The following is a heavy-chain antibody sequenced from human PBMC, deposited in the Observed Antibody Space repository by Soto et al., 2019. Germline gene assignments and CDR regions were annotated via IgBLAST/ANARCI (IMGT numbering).Heavy chain of an antibody. CDR2: INAGNGNT. CDR1: GYPFPSYA. J-gene: IGHJ4*02. D-gene: IGHD6-19*01. Sequence: QVQLVQSGAEVKKPGGSVKVSCKASGYPFPSYAMQWVRQAPGQRLEWMGWINAGNGNTKYSQKFQGRVTITTDTTASTDYMELSSLRSEDTAVYYWARDLGGWTDYWGQGTLVIVSS. V-gene: IGHV1-3*01. CDR3: ARDLGGWTDY.